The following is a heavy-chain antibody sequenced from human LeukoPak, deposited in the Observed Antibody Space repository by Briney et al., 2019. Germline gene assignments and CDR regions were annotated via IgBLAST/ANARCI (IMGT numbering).Heavy chain of an antibody. CDR3: AKDMYDSSGYPHYFDY. J-gene: IGHJ4*02. CDR2: ISCDSGSK. CDR1: GFTFDDYA. Sequence: GRSLRLSCAASGFTFDDYAMHWVRQAPGKGLEWVSGISCDSGSKGYADSVKGRFTISRDNAKNSLYLQMNSLRAEDTALYYCAKDMYDSSGYPHYFDYWGQGTLVTVSS. V-gene: IGHV3-9*01. D-gene: IGHD3-22*01.